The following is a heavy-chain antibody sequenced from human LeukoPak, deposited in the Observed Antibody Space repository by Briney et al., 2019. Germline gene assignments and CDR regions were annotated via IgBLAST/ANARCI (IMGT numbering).Heavy chain of an antibody. CDR2: IYTSGST. J-gene: IGHJ4*02. Sequence: SETLSLTCTVSGGSISGGSYYWSWIRQPAGKGLEWIGRIYTSGSTNYNPSLKSRVTISVDTSKNQFSLKLSSVTAADTAVYYCARGSTIFDYWGQGTLVTVSS. D-gene: IGHD5/OR15-5a*01. CDR3: ARGSTIFDY. V-gene: IGHV4-61*02. CDR1: GGSISGGSYY.